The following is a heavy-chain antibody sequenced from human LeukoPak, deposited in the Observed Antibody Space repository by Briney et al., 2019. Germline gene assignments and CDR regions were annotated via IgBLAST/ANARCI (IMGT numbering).Heavy chain of an antibody. CDR2: IIPIFGTA. CDR3: ATTSLPKTRDYYDSSGYRPF. Sequence: ASVRVSCKASGGTFSSYAISWVRQAPGQGLEWMGGIIPIFGTANYAQKFQGRVTITADKSTSTAYMELSSLRSEDTAVYYCATTSLPKTRDYYDSSGYRPFWGQGTLVTVSS. D-gene: IGHD3-22*01. V-gene: IGHV1-69*06. CDR1: GGTFSSYA. J-gene: IGHJ4*02.